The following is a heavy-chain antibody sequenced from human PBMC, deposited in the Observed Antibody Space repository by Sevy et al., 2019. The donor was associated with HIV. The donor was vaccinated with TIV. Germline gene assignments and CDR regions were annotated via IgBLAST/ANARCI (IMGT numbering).Heavy chain of an antibody. CDR2: ISTTSTYV. CDR3: ARDSGEGFYAMDV. V-gene: IGHV3-21*01. CDR1: GFTFSSYT. Sequence: EGSLRLSCAASGFTFSSYTMNWVRQAPGKVLDWVSSISTTSTYVYYADSVKGRFTISRDNAKNSLYLQVNSLRAEDTAVYYCARDSGEGFYAMDVWGQGTTVTVSS. J-gene: IGHJ6*02. D-gene: IGHD3-10*01.